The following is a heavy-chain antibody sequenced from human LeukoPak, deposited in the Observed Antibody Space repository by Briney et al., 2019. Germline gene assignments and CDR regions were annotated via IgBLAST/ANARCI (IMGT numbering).Heavy chain of an antibody. Sequence: SETLSLTCAVYGGSFSGYYWSWIRQPPGKGLEWIGEINHSGSTNYNPSLKSRVTISVDTSKNQFSLKLSSVTAADTAVYYCTRESSTAVTTPFDYWGQGSLVTVSS. V-gene: IGHV4-34*01. CDR2: INHSGST. CDR1: GGSFSGYY. CDR3: TRESSTAVTTPFDY. D-gene: IGHD4-17*01. J-gene: IGHJ4*02.